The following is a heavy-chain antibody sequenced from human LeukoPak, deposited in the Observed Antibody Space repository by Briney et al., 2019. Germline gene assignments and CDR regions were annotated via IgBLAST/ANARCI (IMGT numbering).Heavy chain of an antibody. D-gene: IGHD6-6*01. CDR3: AREFSSSSGASYYFDY. V-gene: IGHV6-1*01. Sequence: SQTLSLTCAISGDSFSSNSAAWNWIRQSPSRGLEWLGRTYYRSKWYNDYAVSVKSRITINPDTSKNQFSLQLNSVTPEDTAVYYCAREFSSSSGASYYFDYWGQGTLVTVSS. CDR2: TYYRSKWYN. CDR1: GDSFSSNSAA. J-gene: IGHJ4*02.